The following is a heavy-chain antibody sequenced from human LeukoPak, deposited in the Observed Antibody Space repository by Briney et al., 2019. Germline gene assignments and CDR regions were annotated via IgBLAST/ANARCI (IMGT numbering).Heavy chain of an antibody. Sequence: GGSLRLSCAASGFTFSSYEMNWVRQAPGKGLEWISYISSSGSTIKYADSVKGRFTISRDNAKNSLYLQMNSLRAEDTAVYYCATIYSSSWYYVFDYWGQGTLVTVSS. CDR3: ATIYSSSWYYVFDY. CDR1: GFTFSSYE. CDR2: ISSSGSTI. D-gene: IGHD6-13*01. J-gene: IGHJ4*02. V-gene: IGHV3-48*03.